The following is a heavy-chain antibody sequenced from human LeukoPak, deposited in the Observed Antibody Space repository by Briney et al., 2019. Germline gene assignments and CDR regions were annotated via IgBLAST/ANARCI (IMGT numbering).Heavy chain of an antibody. Sequence: GGSLRLSCTASGFTFGDYAMSWFRQAPGKGLEWVGFIRSKAYGGTTEYAASVKGRLTISRDDSKSIAYLQMNSLKTEDTAVYYCTRIAAARFDFDYWGQGTLVTVSS. CDR3: TRIAAARFDFDY. V-gene: IGHV3-49*03. J-gene: IGHJ4*02. D-gene: IGHD6-13*01. CDR1: GFTFGDYA. CDR2: IRSKAYGGTT.